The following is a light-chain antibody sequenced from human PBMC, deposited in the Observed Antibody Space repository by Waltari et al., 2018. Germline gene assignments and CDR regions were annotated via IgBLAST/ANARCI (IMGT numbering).Light chain of an antibody. CDR3: AAWDDSLTYV. CDR1: PSDIGGNT. V-gene: IGLV1-44*01. Sequence: QSVLTQPPSASGTPGQRVTISCSGSPSDIGGNTLVWYQQLPGTAPKLLIHSNDQRPSGVPDRFSGFKSGTSASLAISGLQSEDEGEYFCAAWDDSLTYVFGTGTKVTVL. CDR2: SND. J-gene: IGLJ1*01.